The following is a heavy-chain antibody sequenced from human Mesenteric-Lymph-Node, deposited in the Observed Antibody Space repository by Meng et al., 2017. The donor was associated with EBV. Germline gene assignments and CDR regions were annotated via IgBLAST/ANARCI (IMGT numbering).Heavy chain of an antibody. D-gene: IGHD4-17*01. CDR1: GDSISTDNF. V-gene: IGHV4-4*02. Sequence: QVHLQESGPGLVEPSGHMSHICAVSGDSISTDNFWTWVRQPPGQGLEWIGEISHRGSVNNNPSLKSRVAISLDKSKNQFSLQLTSVTAADTAVYYCARRVTRVTTEYFDSWGQGTLVTVSS. J-gene: IGHJ4*02. CDR3: ARRVTRVTTEYFDS. CDR2: ISHRGSV.